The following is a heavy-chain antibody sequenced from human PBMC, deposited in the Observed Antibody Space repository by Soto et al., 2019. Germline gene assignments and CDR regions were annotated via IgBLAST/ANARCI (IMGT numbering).Heavy chain of an antibody. D-gene: IGHD3-3*01. V-gene: IGHV4-34*01. CDR1: GGSFSGYY. Sequence: PSETLSLTCAVYGGSFSGYYWSWIRQPPGKGLEWIGEINHSGSTNYNPSLKSRVTISVDTSKNQFSLKLSSVTAADTAVYYCARGLYYDFWSGYLYYYYYGRDVGGQGTTVTVSS. J-gene: IGHJ6*02. CDR2: INHSGST. CDR3: ARGLYYDFWSGYLYYYYYGRDV.